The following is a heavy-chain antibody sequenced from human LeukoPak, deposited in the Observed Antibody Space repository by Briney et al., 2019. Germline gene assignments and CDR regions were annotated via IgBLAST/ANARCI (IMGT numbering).Heavy chain of an antibody. Sequence: ASVKVSCKASGYTFTGYYMHWVRQAPGQGLEWMGRINPNSGGTNYAQKFQGRVTMTRDTSISTAYMELSRLRSDDTAVYYCARPKRYCTNGVCRHNYYYYYMDVWGKGTTVTVSS. CDR3: ARPKRYCTNGVCRHNYYYYYMDV. V-gene: IGHV1-2*06. CDR2: INPNSGGT. CDR1: GYTFTGYY. J-gene: IGHJ6*03. D-gene: IGHD2-8*01.